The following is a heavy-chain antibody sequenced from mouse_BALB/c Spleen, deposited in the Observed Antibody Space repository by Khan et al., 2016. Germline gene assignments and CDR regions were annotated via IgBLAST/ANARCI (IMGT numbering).Heavy chain of an antibody. D-gene: IGHD1-2*01. CDR1: GFDFSRYW. Sequence: EVQLVETGGGLVQPGGSLKLSCAASGFDFSRYWMSWIRQAPGKGLEWIGEINPDSSTINYTPSLKDKFIISRDNAKNTLYLQMSKVRSEDTALYYCARLHYYGYMNYWGQGTTLTVSS. J-gene: IGHJ2*01. CDR2: INPDSSTI. CDR3: ARLHYYGYMNY. V-gene: IGHV4-1*02.